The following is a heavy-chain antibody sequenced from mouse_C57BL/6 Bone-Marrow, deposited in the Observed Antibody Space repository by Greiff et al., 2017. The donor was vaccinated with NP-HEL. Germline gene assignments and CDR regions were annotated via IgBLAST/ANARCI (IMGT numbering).Heavy chain of an antibody. V-gene: IGHV2-5*01. D-gene: IGHD2-1*01. CDR1: GFSLTSYG. Sequence: VKLEESGPGLVQPSQSLSITCTVSGFSLTSYGVHWVRQSPGKGLEWLGVIWRGGSTDYNAAFMSRLSITKDNSKSQVFFKMNSLQADDTAIYYCAKGSYYGSSWFAYWGQGTLVTVSA. J-gene: IGHJ3*01. CDR3: AKGSYYGSSWFAY. CDR2: IWRGGST.